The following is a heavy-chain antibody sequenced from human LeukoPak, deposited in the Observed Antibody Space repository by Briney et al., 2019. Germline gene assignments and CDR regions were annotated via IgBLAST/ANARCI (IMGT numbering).Heavy chain of an antibody. V-gene: IGHV3-30-3*01. CDR3: ARDGARGYYFDY. D-gene: IGHD3-16*01. J-gene: IGHJ4*02. CDR1: GFTFSSYA. CDR2: ISYDGSNK. Sequence: GGSLRLSCAASGFTFSSYAMHWVRQAPGKGLEWVAVISYDGSNKYYADSVKGRFTISRDNSKNTLYLQMNSLRAEDTAVYYCARDGARGYYFDYWGQGTLVTVSS.